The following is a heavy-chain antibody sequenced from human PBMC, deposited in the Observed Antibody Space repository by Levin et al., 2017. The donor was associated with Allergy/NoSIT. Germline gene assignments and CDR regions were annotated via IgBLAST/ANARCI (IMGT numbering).Heavy chain of an antibody. CDR2: INSDGSST. D-gene: IGHD3-16*01. CDR1: GFTFSSYW. J-gene: IGHJ6*04. Sequence: GSLRLSCAASGFTFSSYWMHWVRQAPGKGLVWVSRINSDGSSTSYADSVKGRFTISRDNAKNTMYLQKNSLRAEDTAVYYCARAKDYPLPDVWGKWTTVTVSS. V-gene: IGHV3-74*01. CDR3: ARAKDYPLPDV.